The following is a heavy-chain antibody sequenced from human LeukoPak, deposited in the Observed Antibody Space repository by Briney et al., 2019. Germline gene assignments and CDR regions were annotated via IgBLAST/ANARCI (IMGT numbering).Heavy chain of an antibody. D-gene: IGHD1-1*01. Sequence: GGSLRLSCAASGFTFTTYSMTWVRQAPGKGLEWVSSINPGGVSRYYADSVRGRFTISRDNSENTVYLQMNSLRTDDTAMYYCAKDRAGTPWADWGQGTLVTVSS. V-gene: IGHV3-23*01. CDR3: AKDRAGTPWAD. CDR2: INPGGVSR. J-gene: IGHJ4*02. CDR1: GFTFTTYS.